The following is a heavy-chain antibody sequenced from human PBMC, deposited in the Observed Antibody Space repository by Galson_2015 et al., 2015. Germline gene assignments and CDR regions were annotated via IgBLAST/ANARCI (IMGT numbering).Heavy chain of an antibody. J-gene: IGHJ4*02. D-gene: IGHD3-3*01. CDR1: GFTFSSIW. V-gene: IGHV3-7*01. Sequence: SLRLSCAVSGFTFSSIWMSWVRQAPGKGLEWVANINTDGSEEQYVDSVKGRFTISRDNVKSSLFLQMNSLRAEDTAVYYCARHEDWSFDCRGQGTLVTVSS. CDR3: ARHEDWSFDC. CDR2: INTDGSEE.